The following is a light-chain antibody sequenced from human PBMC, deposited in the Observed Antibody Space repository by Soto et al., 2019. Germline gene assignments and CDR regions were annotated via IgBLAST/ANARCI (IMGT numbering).Light chain of an antibody. J-gene: IGKJ1*01. CDR3: QQYSNWWT. CDR1: QSVSDN. CDR2: AAS. V-gene: IGKV3-15*01. Sequence: EIVMTQSPATLSVSPGERATLSCRASQSVSDNLAWYQQKPGQAPRLLIYAASTRATGIPARFSGSGSGTEFTLTISSLQSEDFTVYYCQQYSNWWTFGQGTKVDNK.